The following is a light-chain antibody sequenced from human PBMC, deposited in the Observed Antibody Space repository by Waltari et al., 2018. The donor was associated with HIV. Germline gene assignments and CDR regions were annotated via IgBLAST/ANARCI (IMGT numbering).Light chain of an antibody. CDR2: DNN. CDR1: SSNIGHIY. Sequence: QSVLTQPPSVSAAPGQKVTLSCSGSSSNIGHIYLSWYQQLPGTAPKLLIYDNNKRPSGIPDRFSGSKSGTSATLGITGLQTGDEADYYCGTWDSSLSVVLFGGGTKLTVL. V-gene: IGLV1-51*01. CDR3: GTWDSSLSVVL. J-gene: IGLJ2*01.